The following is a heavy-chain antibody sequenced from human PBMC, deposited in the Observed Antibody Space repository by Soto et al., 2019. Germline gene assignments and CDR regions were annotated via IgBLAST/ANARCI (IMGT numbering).Heavy chain of an antibody. CDR3: VRQGIDYLHGLVDV. Sequence: QVQLQQSGPRLVKPSETLSLTCTVSSGPDRSHNWGWIRQPPGRGLEWIGYVYYTGDTAYNPSLRSRVSISADTSTHDLSLTLSSVTAADTAVYYCVRQGIDYLHGLVDVWGQGTKVSVSS. CDR1: SGPDRSHN. V-gene: IGHV4-59*08. CDR2: VYYTGDT. J-gene: IGHJ6*02. D-gene: IGHD4-17*01.